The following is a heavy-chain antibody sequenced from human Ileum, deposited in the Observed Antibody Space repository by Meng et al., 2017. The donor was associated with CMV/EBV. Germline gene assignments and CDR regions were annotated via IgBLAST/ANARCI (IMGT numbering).Heavy chain of an antibody. CDR2: ISHTDTT. CDR3: ARGRGAYLSRQLDC. V-gene: IGHV4-34*01. Sequence: AYGRSLGYDSWTWLRHPPRKGLEWIGEISHTDTTNYSPSLTSRVTISVDTSNNQVSLNLRSVTAADTAVYFCARGRGAYLSRQLDCWGQGTLVTVSS. D-gene: IGHD3-16*01. J-gene: IGHJ4*02. CDR1: GRSLGYDS.